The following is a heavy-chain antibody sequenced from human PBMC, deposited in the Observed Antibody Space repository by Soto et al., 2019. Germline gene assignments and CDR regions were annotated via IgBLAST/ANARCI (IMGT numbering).Heavy chain of an antibody. CDR1: GYTFTSYG. D-gene: IGHD1-1*01. J-gene: IGHJ4*02. V-gene: IGHV1-18*01. CDR3: AATAGTNFDS. Sequence: ASVKVSCKASGYTFTSYGISWVRQAPGQGLEWMGWISAYIGNKNYAQKLQGRGTITADKSTSTAYMELSSVRSEDRAVYCFAATAGTNFDSWGQGTLVPISS. CDR2: ISAYIGNK.